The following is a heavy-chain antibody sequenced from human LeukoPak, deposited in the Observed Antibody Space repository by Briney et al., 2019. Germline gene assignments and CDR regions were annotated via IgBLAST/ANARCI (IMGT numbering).Heavy chain of an antibody. CDR3: ARDLAYSRLDY. CDR1: GFSFGSSW. J-gene: IGHJ4*02. Sequence: GGSLRLSCAASGFSFGSSWMDWVRQAPGKGLEWVASINPDGSEKYSVDSVEGRFTISRDNAKNLLYLQVNSLRVEDTAFYYCARDLAYSRLDYWGQGTLVIVSS. CDR2: INPDGSEK. D-gene: IGHD5-18*01. V-gene: IGHV3-7*01.